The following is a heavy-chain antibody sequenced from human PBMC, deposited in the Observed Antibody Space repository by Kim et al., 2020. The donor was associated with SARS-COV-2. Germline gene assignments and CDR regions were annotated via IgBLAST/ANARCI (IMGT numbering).Heavy chain of an antibody. V-gene: IGHV4-61*02. CDR1: GGSISSGSYY. CDR2: IYTSGST. CDR3: ARASTTTGSYHY. J-gene: IGHJ4*02. Sequence: SETLSLTCTVSGGSISSGSYYWSWIRQPAGKGLEWIGRIYTSGSTNYNPSLKSRVTISVDTSKNQFSLKLSSVTAADTAVYYCARASTTTGSYHYWGQGTLVTVSS. D-gene: IGHD3-10*01.